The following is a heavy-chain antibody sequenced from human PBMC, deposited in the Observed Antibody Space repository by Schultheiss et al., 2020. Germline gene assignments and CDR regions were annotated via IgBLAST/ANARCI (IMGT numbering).Heavy chain of an antibody. D-gene: IGHD6-13*01. CDR1: GFTFSSYA. CDR2: ISYDGSNK. V-gene: IGHV3-30*07. Sequence: GGSLRLSCAASGFTFSSYAMHWVRQAPGKGLEWVAVISYDGSNKYYADSVKGRFTISRDKSTNTLYLQMNSLRAEDTAVYYCSKGKHTSISWYYYDMDVWGQGTTVNVYS. J-gene: IGHJ6*02. CDR3: SKGKHTSISWYYYDMDV.